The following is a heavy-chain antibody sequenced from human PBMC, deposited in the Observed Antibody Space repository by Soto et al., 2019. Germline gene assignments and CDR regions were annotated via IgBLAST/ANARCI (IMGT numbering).Heavy chain of an antibody. J-gene: IGHJ3*02. D-gene: IGHD3-22*01. V-gene: IGHV4-59*01. CDR1: GGSISSYY. Sequence: SETLSLTCTVSGGSISSYYWSWIRQPPGKGLEWIGYIYYSGSTNYNPSLKGRVTISVDTSKNQFSLKLSSVTAADTAVYYCARGEYEEYYDSSGYGPPDIWGQGTMVTVSS. CDR3: ARGEYEEYYDSSGYGPPDI. CDR2: IYYSGST.